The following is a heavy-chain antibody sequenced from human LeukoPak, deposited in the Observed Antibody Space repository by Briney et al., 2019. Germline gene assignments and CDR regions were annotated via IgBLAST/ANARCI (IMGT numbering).Heavy chain of an antibody. J-gene: IGHJ4*02. CDR2: ISGSGGST. CDR3: AKEFYDFWSGYPYYFDY. D-gene: IGHD3-3*01. Sequence: GGSLRLSCAASGFTFSSHAMNWVRQAPGKGLEWVSAISGSGGSTYYADSVKGRFTISRDNSKNTLYLQMNSLRAEDTAVYYCAKEFYDFWSGYPYYFDYWGQGTLVTVSS. V-gene: IGHV3-23*01. CDR1: GFTFSSHA.